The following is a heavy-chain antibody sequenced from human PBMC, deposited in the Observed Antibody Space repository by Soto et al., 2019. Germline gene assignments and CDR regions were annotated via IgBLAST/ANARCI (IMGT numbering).Heavy chain of an antibody. D-gene: IGHD6-19*01. V-gene: IGHV1-3*01. CDR1: GYAFTSYA. CDR2: INAGNGNT. J-gene: IGHJ4*02. Sequence: QVQLVQSGAEVKKPGASVKVSCKASGYAFTSYAIHWVRQAPGQRLEWMGWINAGNGNTKYSQKFQDRVTITRDTSASTAYMELSSLRSEDTAVYYCARDLGGWPDYWGQGTLVTVSS. CDR3: ARDLGGWPDY.